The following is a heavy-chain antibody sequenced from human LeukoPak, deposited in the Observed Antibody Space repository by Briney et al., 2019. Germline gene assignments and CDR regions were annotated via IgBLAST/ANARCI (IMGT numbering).Heavy chain of an antibody. D-gene: IGHD3-22*01. Sequence: ASVRVSSTAPGYTFTTYGISWVRPAPGRRLEWMGWVSGNNGNTNYAQKLQGTVTMTTDTSTNTAYMELRILRTGDTAGYYCARDFYHSRTNWYDVFDVWGQGTMVTVSS. CDR1: GYTFTTYG. V-gene: IGHV1-18*01. J-gene: IGHJ3*01. CDR3: ARDFYHSRTNWYDVFDV. CDR2: VSGNNGNT.